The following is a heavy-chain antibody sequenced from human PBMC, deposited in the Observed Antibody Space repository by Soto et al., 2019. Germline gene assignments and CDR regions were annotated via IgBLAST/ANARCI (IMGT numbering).Heavy chain of an antibody. D-gene: IGHD3-22*01. Sequence: ASVKVSCKASGGTFSSYAISWVRQAPGQGLEWMGGIIPIFGTANYAQKFQGRVTITADESTSTAYMELSSLRSEDTAVYYCARGLDSSGYHLSYWGQGTLVTVS. CDR3: ARGLDSSGYHLSY. CDR1: GGTFSSYA. J-gene: IGHJ4*02. V-gene: IGHV1-69*13. CDR2: IIPIFGTA.